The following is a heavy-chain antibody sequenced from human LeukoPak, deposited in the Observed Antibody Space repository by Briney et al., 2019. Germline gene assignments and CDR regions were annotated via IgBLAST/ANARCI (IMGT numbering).Heavy chain of an antibody. CDR1: GYTFTSYD. V-gene: IGHV1-8*01. J-gene: IGHJ4*02. Sequence: ASVKVSCKVSGYTFTSYDINWVRQATGQGLEWMGWMNPNGVKTGYAQKFQGRVTMTRNTSISTAYMELSSLRSEDTAVYYCARGRLWCSGGSCYLYWGQGTLVTVSS. CDR2: MNPNGVKT. D-gene: IGHD2-15*01. CDR3: ARGRLWCSGGSCYLY.